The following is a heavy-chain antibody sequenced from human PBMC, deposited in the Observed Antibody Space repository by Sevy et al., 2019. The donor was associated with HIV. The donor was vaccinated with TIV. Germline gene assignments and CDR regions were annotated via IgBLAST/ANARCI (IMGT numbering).Heavy chain of an antibody. Sequence: GGSLRLSCAASGFTFSSYAMTWVRQAPGKGLEWVSAISGSGGSTYYADSVKGRFTISRDNSKNTLYLQMNSLRAVDTSVYFCAKDSKPYYYDSSGYHNWGQRTLVTVSS. CDR1: GFTFSSYA. V-gene: IGHV3-23*01. CDR2: ISGSGGST. J-gene: IGHJ4*02. D-gene: IGHD3-22*01. CDR3: AKDSKPYYYDSSGYHN.